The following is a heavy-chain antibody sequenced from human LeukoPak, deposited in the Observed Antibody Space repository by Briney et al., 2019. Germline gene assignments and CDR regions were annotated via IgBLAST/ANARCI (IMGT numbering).Heavy chain of an antibody. CDR3: ARGLRSGMSTISLDC. D-gene: IGHD5-24*01. J-gene: IGHJ4*02. CDR2: IFPILNIA. CDR1: GGTFSGYG. Sequence: SVKVSCKTSGGTFSGYGISWVRQAPGQGLEWIGRIFPILNIAKYAQKFQGRVTITADKSTNTAYMELSSLRSEDTAVYYCARGLRSGMSTISLDCWGQGTLVTVSS. V-gene: IGHV1-69*04.